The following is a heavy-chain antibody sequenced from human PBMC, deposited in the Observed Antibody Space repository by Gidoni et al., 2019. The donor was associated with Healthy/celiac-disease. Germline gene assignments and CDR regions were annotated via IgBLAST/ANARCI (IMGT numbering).Heavy chain of an antibody. CDR1: GFTFSSYG. J-gene: IGHJ4*02. CDR3: ARAIPYFDY. CDR2: IWYDGSNK. Sequence: QVQLVESGGGVVQPGRSLRLSCAASGFTFSSYGMHGVRQAPGKGLECVAVIWYDGSNKDYADSVKGRFTISRDNSKNTLYLQMNSLRAEDTAVYYCARAIPYFDYWGQGTLVTVSS. V-gene: IGHV3-33*01.